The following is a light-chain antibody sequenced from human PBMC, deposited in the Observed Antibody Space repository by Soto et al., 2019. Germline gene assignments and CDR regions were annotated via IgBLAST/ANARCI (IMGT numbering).Light chain of an antibody. CDR2: DVN. CDR1: SSDIGAYNF. CDR3: TSWTTSTTMM. Sequence: QSALTQPASVSGSPGQSITISCTGTSSDIGAYNFVSWYQQHPGKAPKLMLYDVNIRPSGVSIRFSGSKSGNTASLTISGLQAEDEADYDCTSWTTSTTMMFGGGTKVTVL. J-gene: IGLJ3*02. V-gene: IGLV2-14*03.